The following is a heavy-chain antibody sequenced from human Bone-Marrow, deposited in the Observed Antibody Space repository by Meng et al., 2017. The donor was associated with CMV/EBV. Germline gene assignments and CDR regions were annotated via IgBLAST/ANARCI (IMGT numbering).Heavy chain of an antibody. CDR3: ARGRLYYDFWSGWHYCYGMDV. CDR1: GGSISSYY. D-gene: IGHD3-3*01. Sequence: SEPLSLTCTVSGGSISSYYWSWIRQPPGKGLEWIGYIYYSGSTNYNPSLKSRVTISVDTSKNQFSLKLSSVTAADTAVYYCARGRLYYDFWSGWHYCYGMDVWGQGTTVTVSS. V-gene: IGHV4-59*01. CDR2: IYYSGST. J-gene: IGHJ6*02.